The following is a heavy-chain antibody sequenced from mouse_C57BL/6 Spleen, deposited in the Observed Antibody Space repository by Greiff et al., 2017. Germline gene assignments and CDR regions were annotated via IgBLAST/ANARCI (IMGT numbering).Heavy chain of an antibody. CDR1: GYTFTSLW. D-gene: IGHD6-1*01. Sequence: VQLQQPGAELVMPGASVKLSCKASGYTFTSLWMHWVKQRPGKGLEWIGEIDPSDSYTNYNQNFKGKSTLTVDKSSSTAYMQLSSLTSEDSAVYYCARSAMSSAESWFAYWGQGTLVTVSA. J-gene: IGHJ3*01. CDR2: IDPSDSYT. CDR3: ARSAMSSAESWFAY. V-gene: IGHV1-69*01.